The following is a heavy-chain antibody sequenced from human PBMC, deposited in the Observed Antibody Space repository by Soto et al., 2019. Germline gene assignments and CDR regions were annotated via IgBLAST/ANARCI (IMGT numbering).Heavy chain of an antibody. Sequence: QVQLEESGGGLVKPGGSLRLSCAASGFTFSAVYMSWIRQAPNKGLEYISYISSSGTSANYADSVKGRFTISIDNAKNSLYLQMNSRRAEDTAVDYCARDRGAVTGQYFDYWGQGALVTVSS. J-gene: IGHJ4*02. V-gene: IGHV3-11*05. CDR3: ARDRGAVTGQYFDY. D-gene: IGHD6-19*01. CDR2: ISSSGTSA. CDR1: GFTFSAVY.